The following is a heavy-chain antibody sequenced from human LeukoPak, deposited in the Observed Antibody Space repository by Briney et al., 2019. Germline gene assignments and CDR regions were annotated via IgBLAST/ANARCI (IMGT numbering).Heavy chain of an antibody. J-gene: IGHJ6*03. Sequence: GESLKISCKGSGYSFTSYWIGWVRQMPGKGLEWMGIIYPGDSDTRYSPSFQGQVTISADKSTSTAYLQWSSLKASDTAMYYCARLGNPYYDFWSGYYTGQGSGYMDVWGKGTTVTVSS. CDR1: GYSFTSYW. CDR3: ARLGNPYYDFWSGYYTGQGSGYMDV. D-gene: IGHD3-3*01. CDR2: IYPGDSDT. V-gene: IGHV5-51*01.